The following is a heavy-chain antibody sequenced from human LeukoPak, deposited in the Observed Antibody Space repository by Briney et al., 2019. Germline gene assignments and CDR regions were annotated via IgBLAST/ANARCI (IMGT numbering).Heavy chain of an antibody. CDR2: IYYSGNT. Sequence: SETLSLTCTVSGGSINSYYWPWIPHPPGKAREGIGYIYYSGNTNYNPSLKSRVTISVDTSKNQFSLKLTSVTAADTDVYYGARHSTWFDPWGQGTLVTVSS. J-gene: IGHJ5*02. CDR1: GGSINSYY. CDR3: ARHSTWFDP. V-gene: IGHV4-59*08.